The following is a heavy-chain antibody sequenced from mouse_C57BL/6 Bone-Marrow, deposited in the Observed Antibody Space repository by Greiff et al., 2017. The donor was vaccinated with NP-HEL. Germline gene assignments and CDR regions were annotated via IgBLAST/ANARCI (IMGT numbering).Heavy chain of an antibody. V-gene: IGHV1-52*01. Sequence: VQLQQPGAELVRPGSSVKLSCKASGYTFTSYWMHWVKQRPIQGLEWIGNIDPSDSETHYNQKFKDKATLTVDKSSSTAYMQLSSLTSEDSAVYYCARLATVVSRGYAMDYWGQGTSVTVSS. D-gene: IGHD1-1*01. CDR3: ARLATVVSRGYAMDY. CDR1: GYTFTSYW. CDR2: IDPSDSET. J-gene: IGHJ4*01.